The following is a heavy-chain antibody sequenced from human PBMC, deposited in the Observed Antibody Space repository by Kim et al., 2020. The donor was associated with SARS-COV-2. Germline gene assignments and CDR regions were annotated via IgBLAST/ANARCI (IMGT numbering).Heavy chain of an antibody. J-gene: IGHJ6*02. V-gene: IGHV3-49*04. CDR2: IRSKAYGGTT. D-gene: IGHD2-15*01. Sequence: GGSLRLSCTASGFTFGDYAMSWVRQAPGKGLEWVGFIRSKAYGGTTEYAASVKGRFTISRDDSKSIAYLQMNSLKTEDTAVYYCTRVQGIVVVVAAYHYYYGMDVWGQGTTVTVSS. CDR1: GFTFGDYA. CDR3: TRVQGIVVVVAAYHYYYGMDV.